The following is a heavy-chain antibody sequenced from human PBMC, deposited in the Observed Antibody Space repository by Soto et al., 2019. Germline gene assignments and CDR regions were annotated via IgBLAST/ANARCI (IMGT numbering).Heavy chain of an antibody. CDR3: ASNGEQQLVHPTYYYYGMDV. CDR1: GYSFTGYW. J-gene: IGHJ6*02. V-gene: IGHV5-10-1*01. CDR2: IDPSDSYT. D-gene: IGHD6-13*01. Sequence: PGESLKISCKGSGYSFTGYWISWVRQMPGKGLEWMGRIDPSDSYTNYSPSFQGHVTISADKSISTAYLQWSSLKASDTAMYYCASNGEQQLVHPTYYYYGMDVWGQGTTVTVSS.